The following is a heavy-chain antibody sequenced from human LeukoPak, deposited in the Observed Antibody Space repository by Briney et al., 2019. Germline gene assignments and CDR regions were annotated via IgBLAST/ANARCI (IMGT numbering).Heavy chain of an antibody. D-gene: IGHD6-19*01. CDR2: INTDGTVT. Sequence: RPGGSLRLSCAASGFTFSKYWMLWVRQAPGKGLESVSRINTDGTVTTYADSVKGRFTVSSDNADNTMFLQMNSVRDEDTAVYYCATKQWLAPPPDSWGQGTPVTVSS. J-gene: IGHJ4*02. CDR1: GFTFSKYW. V-gene: IGHV3-74*01. CDR3: ATKQWLAPPPDS.